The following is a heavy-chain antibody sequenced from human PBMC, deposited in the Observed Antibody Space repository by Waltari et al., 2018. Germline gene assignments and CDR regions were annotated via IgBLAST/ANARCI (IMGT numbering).Heavy chain of an antibody. CDR2: IWYDGNNK. CDR1: GFTFNSYG. D-gene: IGHD6-13*01. Sequence: QVQLVESGGGVVQPGTSLRLSCVASGFTFNSYGMPWVRQAPGKGVEWVAVIWYDGNNKFYEDSVKGRFTISRDNSKNTLYLQMNSLRAEDTAVYYCARPIAAAGASYYYGMDVWGQGTTVTVSS. CDR3: ARPIAAAGASYYYGMDV. J-gene: IGHJ6*01. V-gene: IGHV3-33*01.